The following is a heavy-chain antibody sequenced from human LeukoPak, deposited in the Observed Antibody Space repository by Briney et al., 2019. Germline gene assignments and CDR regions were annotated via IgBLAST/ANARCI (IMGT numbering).Heavy chain of an antibody. J-gene: IGHJ4*02. CDR1: GFIVSDNC. CDR2: IYSLGDT. CDR3: ASQKRELDY. D-gene: IGHD1-1*01. V-gene: IGHV3-66*02. Sequence: GGSLRLSCTASGFIVSDNCMSWVRQAPGKGLEWVSLIYSLGDTYYADSVKGRFTISRDNSENTLYLQMNNLRPEDTAVYYCASQKRELDYWGQGTRVTVSS.